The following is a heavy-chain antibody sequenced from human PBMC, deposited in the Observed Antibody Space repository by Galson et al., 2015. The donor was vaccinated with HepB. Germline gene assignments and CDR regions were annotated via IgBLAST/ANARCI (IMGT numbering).Heavy chain of an antibody. V-gene: IGHV3-33*01. Sequence: SLRLSCAASGFPFSSYGMHWVRQAPGKGLEWVAVIWYDGSNKYYADSVKGRFTISRDNSKNTLYLQMNSLRAEDTAVYYCARDYVEGVVVVSYYFDYWGQGTLVTVSS. J-gene: IGHJ4*02. CDR2: IWYDGSNK. CDR3: ARDYVEGVVVVSYYFDY. D-gene: IGHD3-22*01. CDR1: GFPFSSYG.